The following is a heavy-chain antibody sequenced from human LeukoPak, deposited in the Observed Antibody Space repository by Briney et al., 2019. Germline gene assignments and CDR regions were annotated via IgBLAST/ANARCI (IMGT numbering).Heavy chain of an antibody. J-gene: IGHJ4*02. V-gene: IGHV1-46*01. D-gene: IGHD4-17*01. CDR2: INPSGGST. CDR3: ARDYGDYVLSY. CDR1: GYTFTNYY. Sequence: GASVKVSCKASGYTFTNYYMHWVRQAPGQGLEWMGIINPSGGSTSYAQKFQGRVTMTRDTSTSTVYMELSSLRSEDTAVYYCARDYGDYVLSYWGQGTLVTVSS.